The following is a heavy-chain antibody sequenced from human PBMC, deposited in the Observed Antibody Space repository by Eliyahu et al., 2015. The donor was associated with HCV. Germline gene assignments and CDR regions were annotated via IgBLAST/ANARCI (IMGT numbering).Heavy chain of an antibody. CDR1: GFIFSSHW. CDR2: IKQDGSQQ. J-gene: IGHJ3*02. D-gene: IGHD5-12*01. Sequence: EVQLVESGGDLVQPGGSLRLSCAASGFIFSSHWMIWVRQAPGKGLEWVGNIKQDGSQQIYVDSVKGRFTISRDNAKNSLYLQMSSLRVDDTAVYYCARGVDLDIWGQGTLVTVSS. CDR3: ARGVDLDI. V-gene: IGHV3-7*01.